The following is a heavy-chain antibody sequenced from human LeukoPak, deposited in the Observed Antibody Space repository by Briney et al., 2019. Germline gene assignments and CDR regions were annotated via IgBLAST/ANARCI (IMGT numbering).Heavy chain of an antibody. J-gene: IGHJ3*02. CDR1: GYSFTSYW. CDR2: IYPGDSDT. CDR3: ARRGVRYCSSTSCSASDAFDI. Sequence: GESLKISCKGSGYSFTSYWIGWVRQMPGKGLEWMGIIYPGDSDTRYSPSFQGQVTISADKSISPAYLQWSSLKASDTAMYYCARRGVRYCSSTSCSASDAFDIWGQGTMVTVSS. V-gene: IGHV5-51*01. D-gene: IGHD2-2*01.